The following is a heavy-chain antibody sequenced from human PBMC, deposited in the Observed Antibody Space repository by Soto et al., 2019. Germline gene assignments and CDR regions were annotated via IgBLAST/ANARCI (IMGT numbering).Heavy chain of an antibody. CDR3: AKASVWYPYFDS. D-gene: IGHD6-13*01. CDR1: EFSFDDYA. Sequence: PGGSLRLSCAASEFSFDDYAMSWVRQAPGKGLEWVSSITYTGVSTYYADSVKGRFTISRDNSKDTLYLQMNSLRAEDTAIYYCAKASVWYPYFDSWGQGNLVTVSS. V-gene: IGHV3-23*01. J-gene: IGHJ4*02. CDR2: ITYTGVST.